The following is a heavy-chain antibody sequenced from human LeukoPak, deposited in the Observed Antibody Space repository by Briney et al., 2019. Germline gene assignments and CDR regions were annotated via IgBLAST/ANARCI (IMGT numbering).Heavy chain of an antibody. CDR2: INAGNGDI. CDR1: GYTFTCYT. CDR3: ARAYGYNGFDI. D-gene: IGHD5-12*01. V-gene: IGHV1-3*01. Sequence: ASVKVSCKASGYTFTCYTIHWVRPAPGQTLEWMGWINAGNGDIKYSQKFQGRVTITRDTSASTAYMELSSLRSEDTAVYYCARAYGYNGFDIWGQGTMVTVSS. J-gene: IGHJ3*02.